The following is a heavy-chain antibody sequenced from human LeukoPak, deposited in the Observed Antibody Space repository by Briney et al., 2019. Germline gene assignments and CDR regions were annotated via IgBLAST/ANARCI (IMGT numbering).Heavy chain of an antibody. CDR3: ARDRDYYDSSGYDY. CDR2: IYDSGST. Sequence: PSETLSLTCSVSGGSVSSGGNYWTWIRQRPGKGLQWIGYIYDSGSTYYNPSLKSRGTISADTSKNQFSLRLDSLTAADTAVYYCARDRDYYDSSGYDYWGQGTLVTVSS. V-gene: IGHV4-31*03. J-gene: IGHJ4*02. D-gene: IGHD3-22*01. CDR1: GGSVSSGGNY.